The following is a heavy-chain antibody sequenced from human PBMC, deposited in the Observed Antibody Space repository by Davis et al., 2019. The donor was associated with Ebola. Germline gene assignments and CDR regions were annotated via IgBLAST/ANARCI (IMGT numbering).Heavy chain of an antibody. CDR1: GGSISSSSYY. Sequence: SETLSLTCTVSGGSISSSSYYWGWIRQPPGKGLEWIGSIYYSGSTYYNPSLKSRVTISGDTSKNQFSLKLSSVTAADTAVYYCARSTLYYYYYGMDVWGQGTTVTVSS. J-gene: IGHJ6*02. CDR2: IYYSGST. CDR3: ARSTLYYYYYGMDV. V-gene: IGHV4-39*07.